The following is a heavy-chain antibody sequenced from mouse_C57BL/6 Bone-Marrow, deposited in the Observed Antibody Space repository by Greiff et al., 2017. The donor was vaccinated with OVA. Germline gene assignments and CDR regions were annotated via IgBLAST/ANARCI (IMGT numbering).Heavy chain of an antibody. V-gene: IGHV5-4*01. Sequence: VQLVESGGGLVKPGGSLKLSCAASGFTFSSYAMSWVRQTPEKRLEWVATISDGGSYTYYPDNVKGRFTISRDNAKNNLYLQMSHLKSEDTAMYYCARDRNYDYDGVFDYWGQGTTLTVSS. CDR2: ISDGGSYT. CDR1: GFTFSSYA. D-gene: IGHD2-4*01. J-gene: IGHJ2*01. CDR3: ARDRNYDYDGVFDY.